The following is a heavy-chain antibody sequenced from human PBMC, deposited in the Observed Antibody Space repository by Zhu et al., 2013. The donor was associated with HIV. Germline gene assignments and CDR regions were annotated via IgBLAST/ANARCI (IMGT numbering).Heavy chain of an antibody. CDR3: ARDPRPFYCSSTSCYTQYGMTS. Sequence: QVQLVQSGAEVKKPGASVKVSCKASGYTFTSYGISWVRQAPGQGLEWMGWISAYNGNTNYAQKLQGRVTMTTDTSTSTAYMELRSLRSDDTAVYYCARDPRPFYCSSTSCYTQYGMTSGAKDHVTVSS. CDR2: ISAYNGNT. D-gene: IGHD2-2*02. J-gene: IGHJ6*02. V-gene: IGHV1-18*01. CDR1: GYTFTSYG.